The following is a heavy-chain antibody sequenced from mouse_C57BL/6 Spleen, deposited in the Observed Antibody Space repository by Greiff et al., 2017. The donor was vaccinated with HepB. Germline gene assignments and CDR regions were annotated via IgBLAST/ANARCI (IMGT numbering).Heavy chain of an antibody. Sequence: VKLVESGPGLVAPSQSLSITCTVSGFSLTSYAISWVRQPPGKGLEWLGVIWTGGGTNYNSALKSRLSISKDNSKSQVFLKMNSLQTDDTARYYCARNEGFITTVVGYFDVWGTGTTVTVSS. CDR3: ARNEGFITTVVGYFDV. CDR2: IWTGGGT. J-gene: IGHJ1*03. CDR1: GFSLTSYA. V-gene: IGHV2-9-1*01. D-gene: IGHD1-1*01.